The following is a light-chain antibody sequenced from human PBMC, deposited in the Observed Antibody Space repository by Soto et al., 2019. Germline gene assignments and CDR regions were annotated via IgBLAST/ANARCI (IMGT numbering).Light chain of an antibody. CDR2: GAS. V-gene: IGKV3-15*01. CDR3: LQYDKWPPWT. CDR1: QTVGKN. Sequence: EIVLTQSPGTLSVSPGDGATLSCRANQTVGKNSLAWYRQKPGQAPSLLVYGASTRATGIPARFSGSGSGTEFTLTISSLQSDDFAVYYCLQYDKWPPWTFGQGTKVDIK. J-gene: IGKJ1*01.